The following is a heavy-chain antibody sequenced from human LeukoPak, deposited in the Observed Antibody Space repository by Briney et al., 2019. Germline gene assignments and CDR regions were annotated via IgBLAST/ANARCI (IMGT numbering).Heavy chain of an antibody. J-gene: IGHJ6*02. CDR2: IYYSGST. CDR1: GGSVSSGFYY. V-gene: IGHV4-61*01. D-gene: IGHD4-11*01. CDR3: ARDYYSKGYGLDV. Sequence: PSETLSLTCTVSGGSVSSGFYYWSWIRQSPGKGLEWIGYIYYSGSTNYNPSLKSRVTISVDTSKNQFSLKLSSVTAADTAVYYCARDYYSKGYGLDVWGQGTTVTVSS.